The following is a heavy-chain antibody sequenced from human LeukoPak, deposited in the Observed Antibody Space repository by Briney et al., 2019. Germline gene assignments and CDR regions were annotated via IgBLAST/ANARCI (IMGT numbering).Heavy chain of an antibody. CDR3: ARGRWQQLXLFXAYNWFXP. D-gene: IGHD6-13*01. V-gene: IGHV1-8*01. CDR1: GYTFTSYD. Sequence: GASVKVSCKASGYTFTSYDINWVRQATGQGLEWMGWMNPNSGNTGYAQKFQGRVTMTRNTSISTAYMELSSLRSEDTAVYYCARGRWQQLXLFXAYNWFXPWGQGTLVXVSS. CDR2: MNPNSGNT. J-gene: IGHJ5*02.